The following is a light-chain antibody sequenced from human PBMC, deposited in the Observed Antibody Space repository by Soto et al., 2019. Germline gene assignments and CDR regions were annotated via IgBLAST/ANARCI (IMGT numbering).Light chain of an antibody. V-gene: IGLV2-11*01. CDR2: DVS. J-gene: IGLJ1*01. CDR1: SSDVGIYNY. CDR3: CSYAGSPRYV. Sequence: QSALTQPRSVSGXXXXSXXXSCTGTSSDVGIYNYVSWYQQHPGKAPKVMIYDVSERPSGVPDRFSGSKSGNTASLTISGLQAEDEADYYCCSYAGSPRYVFGTGTKVTVL.